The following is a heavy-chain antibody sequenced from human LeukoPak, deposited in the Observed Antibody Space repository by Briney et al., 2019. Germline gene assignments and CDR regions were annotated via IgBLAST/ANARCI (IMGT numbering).Heavy chain of an antibody. Sequence: TSETLSLTCAVYGGSFSGYYWSWIRQPPGKGLEWIGEIDHSGSTNYNPSLKSRVTISVDTSKNQFSLKLSSVTAAGTAVYYCASLTGNSSGWSWFDPWGQGTLVTVSS. CDR2: IDHSGST. CDR3: ASLTGNSSGWSWFDP. D-gene: IGHD6-19*01. V-gene: IGHV4-34*01. J-gene: IGHJ5*02. CDR1: GGSFSGYY.